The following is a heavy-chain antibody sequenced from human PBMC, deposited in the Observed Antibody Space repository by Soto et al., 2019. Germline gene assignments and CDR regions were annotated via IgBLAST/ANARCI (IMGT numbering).Heavy chain of an antibody. CDR3: ARVQYGLERREDWFDP. D-gene: IGHD1-1*01. CDR2: INPNSGGT. Sequence: ASVKVSCKASGYTFTGYYMHWVRQAPGQGLEWMGWINPNSGGTNYAQKFQGRVTMTRDTSISTAYMELSRLRSDDTAVYYCARVQYGLERREDWFDPRGQGTLVTVYS. J-gene: IGHJ5*02. V-gene: IGHV1-2*02. CDR1: GYTFTGYY.